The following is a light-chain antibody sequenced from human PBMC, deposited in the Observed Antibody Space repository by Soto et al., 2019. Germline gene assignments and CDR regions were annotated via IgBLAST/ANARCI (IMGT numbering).Light chain of an antibody. CDR1: QSGTTQ. J-gene: IGKJ5*01. CDR2: GAS. Sequence: LTQSHDTLSLHPGVIATLNSRASQSGTTQLGWYQQKAGEARRLINHGASSRAAGVAGRIAGSGSGTDFTLTISGQPADDFGTYYCHQGFSTPTFGQGTRLEIK. V-gene: IGKV3D-15*01. CDR3: HQGFSTPT.